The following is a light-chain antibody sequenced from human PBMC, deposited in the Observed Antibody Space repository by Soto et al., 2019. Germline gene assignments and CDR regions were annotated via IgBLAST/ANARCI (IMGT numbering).Light chain of an antibody. Sequence: DIQMTQSPSTLPASVGDRVTITCRASQSISSWLAWYQQKPGKAPKLLIYDASSLESGVPSRFSGSGSGTEFTLTISSLQPDDFATYYCQQYNSYPWTFGQGTKVE. J-gene: IGKJ1*01. CDR2: DAS. CDR1: QSISSW. V-gene: IGKV1-5*01. CDR3: QQYNSYPWT.